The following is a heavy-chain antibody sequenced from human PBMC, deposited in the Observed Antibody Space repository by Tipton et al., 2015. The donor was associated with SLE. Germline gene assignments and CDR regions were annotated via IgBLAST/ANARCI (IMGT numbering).Heavy chain of an antibody. J-gene: IGHJ6*02. CDR3: ARSRYSDFLSGRSYGMDV. CDR1: DYSISSGYY. V-gene: IGHV4-38-2*02. CDR2: IYHSGDT. Sequence: TLSLTCTVSDYSISSGYYWGWIRQPPGKGLEWIGSIYHSGDTYYNPSLRGRVTISVDTSKNQFSLKLSSVTAADTAIYYCARSRYSDFLSGRSYGMDVWGQGTTVTVS. D-gene: IGHD3-3*01.